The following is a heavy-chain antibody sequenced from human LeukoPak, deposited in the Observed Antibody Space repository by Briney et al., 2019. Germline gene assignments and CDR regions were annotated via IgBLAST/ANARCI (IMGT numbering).Heavy chain of an antibody. Sequence: ASVKVSCKASGYTFTSYYMHWVRQAPGQGLEWMGIINPSGGSTSYAQKFQGRVTMTRDTSTSTVYMELSSLRSEDTAVYYCAGDSGYYDSSGYKKRNSGGSDYWGQGTLVTVSS. CDR1: GYTFTSYY. CDR3: AGDSGYYDSSGYKKRNSGGSDY. V-gene: IGHV1-46*01. J-gene: IGHJ4*02. CDR2: INPSGGST. D-gene: IGHD3-22*01.